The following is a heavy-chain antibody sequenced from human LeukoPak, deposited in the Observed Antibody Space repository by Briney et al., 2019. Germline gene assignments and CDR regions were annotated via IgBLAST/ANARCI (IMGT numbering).Heavy chain of an antibody. J-gene: IGHJ3*02. CDR3: ASPNDYVWGSYRNDAFDI. D-gene: IGHD3-16*02. CDR1: GGSISSSSYY. V-gene: IGHV4-39*07. Sequence: SETLSLTCTVSGGSISSSSYYWGWIRQPPGKGLEWIGEINHSGSTNYNPSLKSRVTISVDTSKNQFSLKLSSVTAADTAVYYCASPNDYVWGSYRNDAFDIWGQGTMVTVSS. CDR2: INHSGST.